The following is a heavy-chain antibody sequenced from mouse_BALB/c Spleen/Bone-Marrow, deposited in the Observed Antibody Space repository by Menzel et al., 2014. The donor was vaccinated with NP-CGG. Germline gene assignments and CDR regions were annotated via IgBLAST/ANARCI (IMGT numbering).Heavy chain of an antibody. Sequence: EVQLQQSGAEIVRPGALVKLSCKAPGFNIKDYYMQWVEQRPEQGLEWIGWIDPENGNTIYDPKFQGKASITADTSSNTAYLQLSSLTSEDTAVYYCARGDGYAMDYWGQGTSVTVSS. CDR1: GFNIKDYY. CDR3: ARGDGYAMDY. J-gene: IGHJ4*01. CDR2: IDPENGNT. V-gene: IGHV14-1*02.